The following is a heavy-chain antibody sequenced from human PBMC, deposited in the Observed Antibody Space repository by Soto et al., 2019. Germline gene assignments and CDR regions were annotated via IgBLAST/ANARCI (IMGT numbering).Heavy chain of an antibody. CDR1: VDSLSTDY. V-gene: IGHV4-59*01. D-gene: IGHD1-1*01. Sequence: PSETLSLTCTVSVDSLSTDYWSWIRLPPGQGLEWIGYIYYSGTNSNPSLKSRVTISMDTSKNQFSLNLRSVTAADTAVYYCARANWNDDGWFGPWGQGALVTVSS. CDR3: ARANWNDDGWFGP. J-gene: IGHJ5*02. CDR2: IYYSGT.